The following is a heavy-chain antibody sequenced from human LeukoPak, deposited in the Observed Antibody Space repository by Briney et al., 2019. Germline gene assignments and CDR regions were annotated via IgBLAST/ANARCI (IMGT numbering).Heavy chain of an antibody. V-gene: IGHV3-30*02. CDR3: AKEEGKR. CDR2: IRYDGSIT. CDR1: GFTFSSYG. D-gene: IGHD4-23*01. Sequence: GGSLRLSCAASGFTFSSYGMHWVRQAPGKGLEWVAFIRYDGSITYYADSVKGRSTISRDNSKNTLYLQMNSLRAEDTAVNYCAKEEGKRWGQGTLVTVSS. J-gene: IGHJ4*02.